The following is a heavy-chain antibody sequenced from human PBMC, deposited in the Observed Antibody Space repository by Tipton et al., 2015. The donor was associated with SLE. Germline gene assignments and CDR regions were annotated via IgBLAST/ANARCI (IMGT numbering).Heavy chain of an antibody. J-gene: IGHJ4*02. CDR2: LSYSGST. CDR3: ATWTYTSYYFDS. D-gene: IGHD3-16*01. V-gene: IGHV4-59*08. CDR1: GGSLSSYY. Sequence: TLSLTCTVSGGSLSSYYWSWIRQSPEKGLEWIGYLSYSGSTNYNPSLESRVTISVDTSKNQFSLKLSSVTAADTAGYYCATWTYTSYYFDSWGQGILVTVSS.